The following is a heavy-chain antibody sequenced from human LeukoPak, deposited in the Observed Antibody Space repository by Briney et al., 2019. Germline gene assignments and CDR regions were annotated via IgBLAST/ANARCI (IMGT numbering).Heavy chain of an antibody. V-gene: IGHV3-30*03. CDR2: ISYDGSNK. Sequence: GGSLRLSCAASGFTFSSYGMHWVRQAPGKGLEWVAVISYDGSNKYYADSVKGRFTISRDNSKNTLYLQMNSLRAEDTAVYYCAREATVTRGWFDPWGQGTLVTVSS. J-gene: IGHJ5*02. CDR3: AREATVTRGWFDP. D-gene: IGHD4-17*01. CDR1: GFTFSSYG.